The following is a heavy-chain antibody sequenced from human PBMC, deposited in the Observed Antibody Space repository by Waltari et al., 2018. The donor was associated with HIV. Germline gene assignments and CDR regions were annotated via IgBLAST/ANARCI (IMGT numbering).Heavy chain of an antibody. CDR2: IYTSGST. J-gene: IGHJ4*02. Sequence: QVQLQESGPGLVKPSQTLSLTCTVSGGSISSGSYYWSWIRQPAGKGLEWIGRIYTSGSTNTNPYRKIRVPRSVDTPKNQFSLKLSSVTAAYTAVYYCARSPDYYDSSGYLRPAAFDYWGQGTLVTVSS. CDR1: GGSISSGSYY. CDR3: ARSPDYYDSSGYLRPAAFDY. V-gene: IGHV4-61*02. D-gene: IGHD3-22*01.